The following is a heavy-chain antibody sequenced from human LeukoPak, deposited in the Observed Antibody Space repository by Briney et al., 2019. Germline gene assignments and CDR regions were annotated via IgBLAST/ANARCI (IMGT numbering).Heavy chain of an antibody. D-gene: IGHD5-24*01. CDR1: GGSISSSSYY. V-gene: IGHV4-39*07. J-gene: IGHJ5*02. Sequence: PSETLSLTCTVSGGSISSSSYYWGWIRQPPGKGLEWIGSIYYSGSTYYNPSLKSRVTISVDTSKNQFSLKLSSVTAADTAVYYCARSRWQPNLRVEFDPWGQGTLVTVSS. CDR3: ARSRWQPNLRVEFDP. CDR2: IYYSGST.